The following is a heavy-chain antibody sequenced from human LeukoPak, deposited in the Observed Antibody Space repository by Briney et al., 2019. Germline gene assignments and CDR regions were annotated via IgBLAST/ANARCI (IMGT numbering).Heavy chain of an antibody. J-gene: IGHJ3*02. D-gene: IGHD3-16*01. Sequence: SGPTLVNPTQSLTLTCSFSGFSLSTTGVGVGRIRQPPEKALEWLAIIYWDDDRRYRPSVRSRLSITKDTSKNQVVLTMSNMDPVDTGTYYCAHIMITYQGVTRDDAFDIWGQGTMVTVSS. CDR3: AHIMITYQGVTRDDAFDI. CDR2: IYWDDDR. CDR1: GFSLSTTGVG. V-gene: IGHV2-5*02.